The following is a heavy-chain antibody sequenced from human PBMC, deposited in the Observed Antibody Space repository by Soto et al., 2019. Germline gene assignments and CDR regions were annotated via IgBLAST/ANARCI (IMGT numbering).Heavy chain of an antibody. CDR1: GYTFTSYY. D-gene: IGHD2-2*01. Sequence: ASVKVSCKASGYTFTSYYMHWVRQAPGQGLEWMGIINPSGGSTSYAQKFQERVTITRDMSTSTAYMELSSLRSEDTAVYYCAAGDIVVVPANSYGMDVWGQGTTVTVSS. CDR3: AAGDIVVVPANSYGMDV. CDR2: INPSGGST. J-gene: IGHJ6*02. V-gene: IGHV1-46*01.